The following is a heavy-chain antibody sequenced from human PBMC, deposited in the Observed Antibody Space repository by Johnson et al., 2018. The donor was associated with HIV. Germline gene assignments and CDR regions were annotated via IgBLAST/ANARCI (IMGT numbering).Heavy chain of an antibody. J-gene: IGHJ3*02. D-gene: IGHD4-17*01. CDR2: ISGSGGST. CDR3: AKIYGDYAVGAFDI. V-gene: IGHV3-23*04. Sequence: EVQLVESGGGVVQPGRSLRLSCAASGFTFDDYGMSWVRQAPGKGLEWVSGISGSGGSTYYADSVKGRFTISRDNSKNTLYLQMNSLRAEDTAVYYCAKIYGDYAVGAFDIWGQGTMVTVSS. CDR1: GFTFDDYG.